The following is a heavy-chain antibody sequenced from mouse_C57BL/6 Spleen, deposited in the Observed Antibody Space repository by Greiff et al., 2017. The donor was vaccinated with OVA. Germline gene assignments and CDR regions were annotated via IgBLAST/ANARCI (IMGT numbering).Heavy chain of an antibody. CDR2: IDPSDSYT. CDR3: ARPYYGSSRWYFDV. J-gene: IGHJ1*03. V-gene: IGHV1-69*01. Sequence: QVQLKQPGAELVMPGASVKLSCKASGYTFTSYWMHWVKQRPGQGLEWIGEIDPSDSYTNYNQKFKGKSTLTVDKSSSTAYMQLSSLTSEDSAVYYCARPYYGSSRWYFDVWGTGTTVTVSS. CDR1: GYTFTSYW. D-gene: IGHD1-1*01.